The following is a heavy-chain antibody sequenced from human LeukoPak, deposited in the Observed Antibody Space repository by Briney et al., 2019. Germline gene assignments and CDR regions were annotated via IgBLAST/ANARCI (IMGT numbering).Heavy chain of an antibody. CDR2: IISDGSSI. CDR1: GFTLSSYW. D-gene: IGHD6-19*01. V-gene: IGHV3-74*01. J-gene: IGHJ4*02. Sequence: GGSLRLSCAASGFTLSSYWMHWVRQVPGQGLVWVSRIISDGSSISYADSVKGRFTISRDNAKNTLYLQMNSLRAEDTAVYYCAREGGGQWLVLAWGQGTLVTVSS. CDR3: AREGGGQWLVLA.